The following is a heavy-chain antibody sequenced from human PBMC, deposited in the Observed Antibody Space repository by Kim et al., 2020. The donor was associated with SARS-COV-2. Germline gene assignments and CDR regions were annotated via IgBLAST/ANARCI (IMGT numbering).Heavy chain of an antibody. Sequence: NYAKKHQVRVTMTTDTSTSTAYMELRSLRSDDTAVYYCARDGVGATKMDYWGQGTLVTVSS. J-gene: IGHJ4*02. CDR3: ARDGVGATKMDY. V-gene: IGHV1-18*01. D-gene: IGHD1-26*01.